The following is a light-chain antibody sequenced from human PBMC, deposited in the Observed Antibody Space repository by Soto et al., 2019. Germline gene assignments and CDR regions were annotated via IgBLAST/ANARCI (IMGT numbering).Light chain of an antibody. J-gene: IGKJ1*01. CDR1: QSVSSSY. Sequence: EIVLTQSPGTLSLSPGERATLSCRASQSVSSSYLAWYQQKPGQAPRLLIYGASRRASGIPHSFSGSGSGKDCTLTISRLEPEDCAVYYCQQYCSSLWTFGEGTKVEIK. V-gene: IGKV3-20*01. CDR2: GAS. CDR3: QQYCSSLWT.